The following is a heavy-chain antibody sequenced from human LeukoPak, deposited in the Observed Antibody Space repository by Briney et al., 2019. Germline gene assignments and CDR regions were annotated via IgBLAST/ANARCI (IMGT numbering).Heavy chain of an antibody. CDR1: GFTFSSYW. V-gene: IGHV3-7*01. CDR2: MNQDGSRK. Sequence: GGSLRLSCVASGFTFSSYWMSWVRQGPGKGPEWVANMNQDGSRKYYVDSVKGRFTISRDNAKNSLFLQMNGLRAEDTAVYYCTRDCQGSGTYSADHWGQGTLVTVSS. J-gene: IGHJ4*02. CDR3: TRDCQGSGTYSADH. D-gene: IGHD3-10*01.